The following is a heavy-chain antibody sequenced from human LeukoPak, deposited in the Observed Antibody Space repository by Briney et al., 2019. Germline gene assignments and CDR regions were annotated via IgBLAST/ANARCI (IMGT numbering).Heavy chain of an antibody. CDR2: IYTSRST. J-gene: IGHJ5*02. CDR3: ARSYGWFDP. Sequence: SQTLSLTCTVSGGSINSGNYYWSWIRQPAGKGLEWIGRIYTSRSTNYNPSLKSRVTISVDTSKNQFSLKLSSVTAADTAVYYCARSYGWFDPWGQGTLVTVSS. V-gene: IGHV4-61*02. CDR1: GGSINSGNYY. D-gene: IGHD3-10*01.